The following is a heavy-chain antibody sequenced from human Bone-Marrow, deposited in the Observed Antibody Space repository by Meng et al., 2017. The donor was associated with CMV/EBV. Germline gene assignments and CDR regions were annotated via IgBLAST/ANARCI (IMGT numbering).Heavy chain of an antibody. CDR1: GYFFSDHF. CDR2: IKPNSGNT. Sequence: ASVKVSCKASGYFFSDHFMHWVRQAPGQGLEWMGWIKPNSGNTNYAQNFQGRVTMTSDSSITTAYMELSRLTSDDTAVYYCARITMIVVVPYYFDYWGQGTLVTVSS. CDR3: ARITMIVVVPYYFDY. V-gene: IGHV1-2*02. J-gene: IGHJ4*02. D-gene: IGHD3-22*01.